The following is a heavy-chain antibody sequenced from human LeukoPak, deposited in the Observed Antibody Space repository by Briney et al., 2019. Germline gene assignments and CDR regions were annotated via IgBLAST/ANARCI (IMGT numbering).Heavy chain of an antibody. CDR3: ARSTDSSAPYYYYHLDV. CDR2: MNPTSGKT. CDR1: RYTFASYD. D-gene: IGHD6-6*01. V-gene: IGHV1-8*01. J-gene: IGHJ6*03. Sequence: GASLKVCCKASRYTFASYDINSVGQATGHRLEWMGWMNPTSGKTDYAQKFQGRVTMTRDTSINTAHKELINLRSEDTAVDYCARSTDSSAPYYYYHLDVWGEGTTVTVSS.